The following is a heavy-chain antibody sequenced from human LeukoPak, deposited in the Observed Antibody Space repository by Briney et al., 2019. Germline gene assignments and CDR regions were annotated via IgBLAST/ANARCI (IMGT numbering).Heavy chain of an antibody. V-gene: IGHV3-48*01. Sequence: GGSLRLSCAASGFTFSTYAMGWVRQAPGKGLEWVSYISSSSSTIYYADSVKGRFTISRDNAKNSLYLQMNSLRAEDTAVYYCARTAGYYPYNWFDPWGQGTLVTVSS. CDR2: ISSSSSTI. CDR1: GFTFSTYA. CDR3: ARTAGYYPYNWFDP. J-gene: IGHJ5*02. D-gene: IGHD3-9*01.